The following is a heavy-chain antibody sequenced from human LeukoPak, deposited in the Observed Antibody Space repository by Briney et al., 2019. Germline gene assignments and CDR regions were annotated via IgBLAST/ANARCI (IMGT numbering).Heavy chain of an antibody. D-gene: IGHD6-13*01. J-gene: IGHJ3*02. CDR1: GFTFSSYG. CDR3: AKDFSSSWHDAFDI. Sequence: GGSLRLSCAASGFTFSSYGMHWVRQAPGKGLEWVAVISYDGSNKYYAGSVKGRFTISRDNSKNTLYLQMYSLRAEDTAVYYCAKDFSSSWHDAFDIWGQGTMVTVSS. V-gene: IGHV3-30*18. CDR2: ISYDGSNK.